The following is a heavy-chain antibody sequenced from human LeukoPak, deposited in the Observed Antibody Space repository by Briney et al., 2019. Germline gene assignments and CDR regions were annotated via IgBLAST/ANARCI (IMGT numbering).Heavy chain of an antibody. D-gene: IGHD6-19*01. CDR2: IYTSGST. V-gene: IGHV4-4*07. CDR1: GGSISSYY. CDR3: ARFGAVAGIPVDAFDI. Sequence: SETLSLTCTVSGGSISSYYWSWIRQPAGKGLEWIGRIYTSGSTNYNPSLESRVTMSVDTSKNQFSLKLSSVTAADTAVYYCARFGAVAGIPVDAFDIWGQGTMVTVSS. J-gene: IGHJ3*02.